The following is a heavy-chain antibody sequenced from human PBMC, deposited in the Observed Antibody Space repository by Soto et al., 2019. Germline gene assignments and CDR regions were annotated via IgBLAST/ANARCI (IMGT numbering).Heavy chain of an antibody. Sequence: SVKVSSKASGYTFTGYYMHGLRQAPVQGLEDMGWINPNSGGTNYAQKFQGRVTMTRDTSISTAYMELSRLRSDDTAVYYCARSPLYSSSLFNFDYYYYGMDVWGQGTTVTVSS. V-gene: IGHV1-2*02. CDR3: ARSPLYSSSLFNFDYYYYGMDV. J-gene: IGHJ6*02. CDR2: INPNSGGT. D-gene: IGHD6-6*01. CDR1: GYTFTGYY.